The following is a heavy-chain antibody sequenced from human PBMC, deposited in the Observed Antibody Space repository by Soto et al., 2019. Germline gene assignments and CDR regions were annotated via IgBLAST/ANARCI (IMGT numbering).Heavy chain of an antibody. CDR3: TRDVPTVWFGAPAFDI. Sequence: GGSLRLSCTASGFTFGDYAMSWFRQAPGKGLEWVGFIRSKAYGGTTEYAASVKGRFTISRDDSKSIAYLQMNSLKTEDTAVYYCTRDVPTVWFGAPAFDIWGQGTMVTVSS. CDR2: IRSKAYGGTT. V-gene: IGHV3-49*03. D-gene: IGHD3-10*01. CDR1: GFTFGDYA. J-gene: IGHJ3*02.